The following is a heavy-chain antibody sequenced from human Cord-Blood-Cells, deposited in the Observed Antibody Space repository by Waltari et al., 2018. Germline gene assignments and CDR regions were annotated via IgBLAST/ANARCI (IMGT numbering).Heavy chain of an antibody. CDR1: GYSISSGYY. CDR2: IYHSGST. CDR3: ARDPSGSYYWYFDL. J-gene: IGHJ2*01. Sequence: QVQLQESGPGLVKPSETLSLTCAVSGYSISSGYYWGWIRQPPGKGLEWIGSIYHSGSTYYNPSLKSRVTISVDTSKNQFSLKLSSVTAADTAVYYCARDPSGSYYWYFDLWGRGTLATVSS. V-gene: IGHV4-38-2*02. D-gene: IGHD1-26*01.